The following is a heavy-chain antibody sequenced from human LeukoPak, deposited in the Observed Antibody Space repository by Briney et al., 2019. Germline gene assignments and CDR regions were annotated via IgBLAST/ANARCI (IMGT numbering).Heavy chain of an antibody. CDR3: ALVAATGDDAFDI. Sequence: ASVKVSCKSSGYTCTSYDINWVRQATGQGLEWMGWMNPNSCNTGYAQKFQGRVTMTRNTSISTAYMELSSLRSEDTAVYYCALVAATGDDAFDIWGQGTMVTVSS. D-gene: IGHD2-15*01. CDR2: MNPNSCNT. J-gene: IGHJ3*02. CDR1: GYTCTSYD. V-gene: IGHV1-8*01.